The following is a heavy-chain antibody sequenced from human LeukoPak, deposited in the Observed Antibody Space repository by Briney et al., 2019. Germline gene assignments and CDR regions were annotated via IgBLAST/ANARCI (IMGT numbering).Heavy chain of an antibody. CDR3: ATANHYDTSSFDN. Sequence: ASVKVSCKVSGYTLTKLSFHWVRQAPGKGLEWMGGSDPEDCDIIYAQKFQGRVTMTEETSTDTAYMELSSLRFEDTAVYYCATANHYDTSSFDNWGQGTLVTVSS. D-gene: IGHD3-22*01. J-gene: IGHJ4*02. V-gene: IGHV1-24*01. CDR2: SDPEDCDI. CDR1: GYTLTKLS.